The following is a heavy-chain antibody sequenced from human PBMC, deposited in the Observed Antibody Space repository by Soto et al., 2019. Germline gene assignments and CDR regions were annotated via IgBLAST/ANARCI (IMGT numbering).Heavy chain of an antibody. CDR3: ARDQEMATINLAYYYYGMDV. D-gene: IGHD5-12*01. Sequence: QVQLVQSGAEVKKPGSSVKVSCKASGGTFSSYTISWVRQAPGQGLEWMGRIIPILGIANYAQKLQGRVTNTADKSTSTAYMELSSLRSEDTAVYYCARDQEMATINLAYYYYGMDVWGQGTTVTVSS. CDR2: IIPILGIA. V-gene: IGHV1-69*08. J-gene: IGHJ6*02. CDR1: GGTFSSYT.